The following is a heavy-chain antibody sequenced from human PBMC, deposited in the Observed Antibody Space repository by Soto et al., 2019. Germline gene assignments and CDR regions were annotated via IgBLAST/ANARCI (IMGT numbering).Heavy chain of an antibody. J-gene: IGHJ4*02. D-gene: IGHD2-15*01. CDR2: ISGGGDKT. CDR3: AKDHCSGADCYSSFHY. CDR1: GFTFSSFS. Sequence: PGGSLRLSCAASGFTFSSFSMTWVRQAPGKGLEWVSGISGGGDKTYYADSVKGRFTISRDNSKNTLYLQMNSLRVEDTALYYCAKDHCSGADCYSSFHYWGQGTLVTVSS. V-gene: IGHV3-23*01.